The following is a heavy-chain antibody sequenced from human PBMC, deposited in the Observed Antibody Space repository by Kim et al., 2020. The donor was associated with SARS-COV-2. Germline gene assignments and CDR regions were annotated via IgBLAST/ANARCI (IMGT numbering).Heavy chain of an antibody. J-gene: IGHJ1*01. V-gene: IGHV1-18*01. Sequence: ASVKVSCQTSGYTFISFGISWVRQAPGQGLEWMGWISTYDGNTKHSQKLQGRVTMTTDTSTSTAYMELRSLRSDDTAVYYCARDSSAFECELPKEYFQHW. CDR3: ARDSSAFECELPKEYFQH. CDR2: ISTYDGNT. D-gene: IGHD1-26*01. CDR1: GYTFISFG.